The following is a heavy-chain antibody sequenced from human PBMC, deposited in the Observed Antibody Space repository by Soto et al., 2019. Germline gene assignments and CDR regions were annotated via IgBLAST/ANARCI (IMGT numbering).Heavy chain of an antibody. D-gene: IGHD2-21*02. J-gene: IGHJ5*02. Sequence: PSETLSLTCTVSGGSISSYYWSWIRQPPGKGLEWIGYIYYSGSTNYNPSLKSRVTISVDTSKNQFSLKLSSLRSEDTAVYYCARIETGRVVTRPNWLDPWGQGTLVTVSS. V-gene: IGHV4-59*01. CDR2: IYYSGST. CDR1: GGSISSYY. CDR3: ARIETGRVVTRPNWLDP.